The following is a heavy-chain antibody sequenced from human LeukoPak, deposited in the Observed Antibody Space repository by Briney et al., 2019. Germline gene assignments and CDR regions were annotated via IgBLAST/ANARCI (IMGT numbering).Heavy chain of an antibody. J-gene: IGHJ5*02. CDR1: GYTFTSYD. D-gene: IGHD4-23*01. CDR3: ARDNSVEDTAWWFDP. CDR2: MNPNNGNT. V-gene: IGHV1-8*01. Sequence: ASVKVSCKASGYTFTSYDINWVRQATGQGLEWMGWMNPNNGNTGYAQKFQGRVTMTRDMSTSTDYMELSSLRSEDTAVYYCARDNSVEDTAWWFDPWGQGTLVTVSS.